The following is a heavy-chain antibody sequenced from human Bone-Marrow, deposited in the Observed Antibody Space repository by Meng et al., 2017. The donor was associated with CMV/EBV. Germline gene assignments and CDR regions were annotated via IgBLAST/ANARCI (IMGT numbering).Heavy chain of an antibody. CDR1: GFTFSSYS. D-gene: IGHD6-6*01. CDR2: ISSSSSTI. Sequence: GESLKISCAASGFTFSSYSMNWVRQAPGKGLEWVSYISSSSSTIYYADSVKGRFTISRDNAKNSLYLQMNSLRAEDTAVYYCARDLSSIAARPGADWGQGNLVTVSS. V-gene: IGHV3-48*04. J-gene: IGHJ4*02. CDR3: ARDLSSIAARPGAD.